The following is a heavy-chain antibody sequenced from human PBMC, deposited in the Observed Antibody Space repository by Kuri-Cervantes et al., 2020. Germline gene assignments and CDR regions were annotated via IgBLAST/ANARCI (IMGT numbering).Heavy chain of an antibody. V-gene: IGHV3-30*18. CDR3: AKDRGGRGGMDV. D-gene: IGHD3-10*01. J-gene: IGHJ6*02. Sequence: GESLKISCAASGFTFSSYGMHWVRQAPGKGLEWVAVISYDGSNKYYADSVKGRFTISRDNSKNTLYLQMNSLRAEDTAVYYCAKDRGGRGGMDVWGQGTTVTVSS. CDR2: ISYDGSNK. CDR1: GFTFSSYG.